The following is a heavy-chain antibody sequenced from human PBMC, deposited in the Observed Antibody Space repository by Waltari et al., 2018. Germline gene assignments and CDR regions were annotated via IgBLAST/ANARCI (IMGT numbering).Heavy chain of an antibody. CDR3: AREGSGFDP. CDR1: GFTFSTYN. CDR2: ISSSGDIT. Sequence: EVQLVESGGGLVQPGVSLRLSCAASGFTFSTYNFNWVRQAPGRGLQWVSFISSSGDITYYTDSVKGRFTISRDIAKNSLDLQMNSLRGEDTAVYYCAREGSGFDPWGQGTLVTVSS. V-gene: IGHV3-48*01. J-gene: IGHJ5*02.